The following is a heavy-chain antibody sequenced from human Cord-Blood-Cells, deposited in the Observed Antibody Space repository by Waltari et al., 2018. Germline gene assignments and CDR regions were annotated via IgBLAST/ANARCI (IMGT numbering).Heavy chain of an antibody. Sequence: QVQLQESGPGLVKPSETLSLTCPVSGYSISSGYYWGWIRQPPGKGLEWIGSIYHSGSTYYNPSLKSRVTISVDTSKNQFSLKLSSVTAADTAVYYCARETGWGLGLGRYFDYWGQGTLVTVSS. D-gene: IGHD7-27*01. CDR1: GYSISSGYY. CDR3: ARETGWGLGLGRYFDY. CDR2: IYHSGST. V-gene: IGHV4-38-2*02. J-gene: IGHJ4*02.